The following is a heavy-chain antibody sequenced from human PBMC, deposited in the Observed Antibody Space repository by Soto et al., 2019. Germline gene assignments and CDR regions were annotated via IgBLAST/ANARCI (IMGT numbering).Heavy chain of an antibody. CDR3: ARGSYDILPGYYRFDY. V-gene: IGHV4-31*03. J-gene: IGHJ4*02. Sequence: SETLSLTCTVSGGSISSGGYYWSWIRQHPGKGLEWIGYIYYSGSTYYNPSLKSRVTISVDTSKNRFSLKLSSVTAADTAVYYCARGSYDILPGYYRFDYWGQGTLVTVSS. CDR2: IYYSGST. CDR1: GGSISSGGYY. D-gene: IGHD3-9*01.